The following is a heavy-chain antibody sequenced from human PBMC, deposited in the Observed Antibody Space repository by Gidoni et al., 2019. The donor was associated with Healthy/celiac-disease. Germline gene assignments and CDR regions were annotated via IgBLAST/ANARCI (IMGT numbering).Heavy chain of an antibody. V-gene: IGHV3-21*01. CDR3: AREPPGALRYFDWLSPS. J-gene: IGHJ4*02. D-gene: IGHD3-9*01. CDR2: ISSSSSYI. CDR1: GFTFSRYS. Sequence: EVQLVESGGGLFKPGGSLRLSCAASGFTFSRYSMNWVRQAPGKGLGWVSSISSSSSYIYYADSVKGRFTISRDNAKNSLYLQMNSLRAEDTAVYYCAREPPGALRYFDWLSPSWGQGTLVTVSS.